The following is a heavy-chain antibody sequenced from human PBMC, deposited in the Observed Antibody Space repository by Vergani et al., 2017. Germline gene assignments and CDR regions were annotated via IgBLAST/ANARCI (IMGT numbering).Heavy chain of an antibody. CDR2: ISWNV. J-gene: IGHJ3*02. D-gene: IGHD3-22*01. V-gene: IGHV3-9*01. Sequence: EVQLVESGGGLVQPGRSLRLSCAASGFTFDDYAMHWVRQVPGKGLEWVSGISWNVGYADSVKGRFTISRDNAKHSLYLQMNSLRAEDTALYYCARGGTMIVPVNAFDIWGQGTMVTVSS. CDR1: GFTFDDYA. CDR3: ARGGTMIVPVNAFDI.